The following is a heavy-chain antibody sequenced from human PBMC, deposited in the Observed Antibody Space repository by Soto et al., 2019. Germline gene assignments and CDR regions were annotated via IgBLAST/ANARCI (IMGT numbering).Heavy chain of an antibody. J-gene: IGHJ3*02. V-gene: IGHV1-18*01. CDR1: GYTFTSYG. CDR3: ARYTVTLDAFDI. Sequence: ASVKVSCKASGYTFTSYGISWVRQAPGQGLEWMGWISAYNGNTNYAQKLQGRVTITADKSTSTAYMELSSLRSEDTAVYYCARYTVTLDAFDIWGQGTMVTVSS. CDR2: ISAYNGNT. D-gene: IGHD4-17*01.